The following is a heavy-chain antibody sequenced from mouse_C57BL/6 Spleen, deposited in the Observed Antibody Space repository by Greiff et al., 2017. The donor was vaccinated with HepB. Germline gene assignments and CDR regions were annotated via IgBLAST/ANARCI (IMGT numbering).Heavy chain of an antibody. CDR3: AIRPYEYGAMDY. V-gene: IGHV1-42*01. J-gene: IGHJ4*01. CDR2: MNPSTGGT. D-gene: IGHD2-4*01. CDR1: GYSFTGYY. Sequence: VQLQQSGPELLKPGASVKISCKASGYSFTGYYMNWVKHSPDKSHEWIGVMNPSTGGTNYNQKFKAKATLTVDKSSSTAYMQLKSLAYEDTAVYYCAIRPYEYGAMDYWGQATSVTVSS.